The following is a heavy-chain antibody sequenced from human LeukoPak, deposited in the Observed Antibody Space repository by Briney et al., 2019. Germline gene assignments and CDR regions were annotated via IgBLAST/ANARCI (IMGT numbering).Heavy chain of an antibody. CDR2: ISGSTITI. Sequence: GGSLRLSCAASGFTFSIYSMSWVRQAPGKGLEWVSYISGSTITIHYADSVKGRFTISRDNSKNTLYLQMNSLRAEDTAVYYCAKTGITIFEWDAFDIWGQGTMVTVSS. V-gene: IGHV3-48*01. J-gene: IGHJ3*02. D-gene: IGHD3-3*01. CDR1: GFTFSIYS. CDR3: AKTGITIFEWDAFDI.